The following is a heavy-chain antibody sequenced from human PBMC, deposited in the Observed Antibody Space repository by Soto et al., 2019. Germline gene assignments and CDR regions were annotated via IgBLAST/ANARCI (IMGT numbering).Heavy chain of an antibody. V-gene: IGHV4-59*01. J-gene: IGHJ3*02. D-gene: IGHD3-22*01. CDR3: ARGVAGRDSSGYYPASDI. CDR1: GGSISSYY. CDR2: IYYSGST. Sequence: KASETLSLTCTVSGGSISSYYWSWIRQPPGKGLEWIGYIYYSGSTNYNPSLKSRVTISVDTSKNQFSLKLSSVTAADTAVYYCARGVAGRDSSGYYPASDIWGQGTMVTVSS.